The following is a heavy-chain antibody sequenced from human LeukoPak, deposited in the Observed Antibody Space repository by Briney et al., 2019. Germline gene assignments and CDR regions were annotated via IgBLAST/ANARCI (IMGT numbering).Heavy chain of an antibody. CDR3: AKGSYGYTGFDY. D-gene: IGHD5-18*01. Sequence: GGSLRLSCAASGFTFSSYWMSWVRQAPGKGLEWVANIKQDGSEKYYVDSVKGRFTIFRDNSKNTLYLQMNSLRAEDTAVYYCAKGSYGYTGFDYWGQGTLVTVSS. CDR2: IKQDGSEK. V-gene: IGHV3-7*03. J-gene: IGHJ4*02. CDR1: GFTFSSYW.